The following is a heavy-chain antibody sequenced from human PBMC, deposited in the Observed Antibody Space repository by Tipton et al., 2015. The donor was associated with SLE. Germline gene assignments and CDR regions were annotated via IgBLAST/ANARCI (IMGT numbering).Heavy chain of an antibody. CDR3: VVCSPASCAYFDY. Sequence: TLSLTCTVSGDSISTYYWSWIRQPPGKGLEWIGYIYNSGTTDYNPSLESRVTLSVDASKDQFSLRLSSVTAADTAVYYCVVCSPASCAYFDYWGQGRLVTVSS. V-gene: IGHV4-59*12. CDR2: IYNSGTT. J-gene: IGHJ4*02. D-gene: IGHD2-2*01. CDR1: GDSISTYY.